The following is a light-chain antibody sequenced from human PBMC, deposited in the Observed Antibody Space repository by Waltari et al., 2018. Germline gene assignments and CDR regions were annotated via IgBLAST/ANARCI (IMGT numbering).Light chain of an antibody. CDR1: QSVFDISNSKNT. J-gene: IGKJ1*01. Sequence: DIVMTQSPDSLAGSLGERATINCKSIQSVFDISNSKNTLAWYQQKPGKPPKLLICWESTRDSGVPDRFSGSGSGTDFTLTISSLQAEDVAVYYFQQYYSTPWTFGQGTKVEIK. CDR3: QQYYSTPWT. CDR2: WES. V-gene: IGKV4-1*01.